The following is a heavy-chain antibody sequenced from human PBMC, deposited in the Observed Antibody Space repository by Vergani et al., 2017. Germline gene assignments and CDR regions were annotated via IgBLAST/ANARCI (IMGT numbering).Heavy chain of an antibody. V-gene: IGHV1-3*01. D-gene: IGHD3-3*01. CDR3: ARDHYDFWSGYYLFGY. J-gene: IGHJ4*02. CDR2: INAGNGNT. CDR1: GYTFTSYA. Sequence: QLVQSGPEVKKPGTSVKVSCKASGYTFTSYAMHWVRQAPGQRLEWMGWINAGNGNTKYSQKFQGRVTITRDTSASTAYMELSSLRSEDTAVYYCARDHYDFWSGYYLFGYGGQGTLVTVSS.